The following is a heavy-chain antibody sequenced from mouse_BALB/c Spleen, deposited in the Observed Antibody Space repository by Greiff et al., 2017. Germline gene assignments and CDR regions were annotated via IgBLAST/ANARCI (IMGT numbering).Heavy chain of an antibody. CDR3: ARSRGNSFDY. J-gene: IGHJ2*01. CDR1: GYAFTSYN. D-gene: IGHD2-1*01. CDR2: IYPYNGGT. Sequence: EVQLQQSGPELVKPGASVKVSCKASGYAFTSYNMYWVKQSHGKSLEWIGYIYPYNGGTGYNQKFKSKATLTVDNSSSTAYMELRSLTSEDSAVYYCARSRGNSFDYWGQGTTLTVSS. V-gene: IGHV1S29*02.